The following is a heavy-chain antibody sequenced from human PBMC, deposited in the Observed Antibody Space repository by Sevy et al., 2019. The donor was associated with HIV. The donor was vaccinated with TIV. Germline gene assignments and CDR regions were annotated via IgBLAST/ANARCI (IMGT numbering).Heavy chain of an antibody. Sequence: SETLSLTCTVSGGSISSYYWSWIRQPPGKGLEWIGYIYYSGSTNYNPSLKSRVTISVDTSKNQFSLKLSSVTAADTAVYYCARDAYYYDSSGYDAFDIWGQGTMVTVSS. V-gene: IGHV4-59*01. CDR2: IYYSGST. CDR3: ARDAYYYDSSGYDAFDI. CDR1: GGSISSYY. D-gene: IGHD3-22*01. J-gene: IGHJ3*02.